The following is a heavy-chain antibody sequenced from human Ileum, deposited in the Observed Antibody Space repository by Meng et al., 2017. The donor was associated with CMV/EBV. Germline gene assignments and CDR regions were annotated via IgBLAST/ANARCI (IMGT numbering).Heavy chain of an antibody. CDR3: ARGGKGRFVDY. CDR1: RFSFSDHY. D-gene: IGHD3-10*01. Sequence: CAASRFSFSDHYMDWVRQAPGKGLEWVGRIRNKSNNHTTEFAASVKGRITISRDDSKNLLYLQMNSLKTEDTAVYYCARGGKGRFVDYWGQGTLVTVSS. CDR2: IRNKSNNHTT. V-gene: IGHV3-72*01. J-gene: IGHJ4*02.